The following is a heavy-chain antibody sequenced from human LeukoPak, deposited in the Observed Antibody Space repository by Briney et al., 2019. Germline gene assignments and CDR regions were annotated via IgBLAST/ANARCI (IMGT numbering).Heavy chain of an antibody. CDR2: ISSSSSYI. CDR1: GFTFSSYS. V-gene: IGHV3-21*01. J-gene: IGHJ4*02. D-gene: IGHD2-15*01. CDR3: LVVVVAATPRLRQSYFDY. Sequence: PGGSLRLSCAASGFTFSSYSMNWVRQAPGKGLEWVSSISSSSSYIYYADSVKGRFTISRDNAKNSLYLQMNSLRAEDTAVYYCLVVVVAATPRLRQSYFDYWGQGTLVTVSS.